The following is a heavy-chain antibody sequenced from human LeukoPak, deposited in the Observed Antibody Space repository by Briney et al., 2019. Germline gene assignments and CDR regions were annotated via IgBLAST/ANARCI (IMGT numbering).Heavy chain of an antibody. CDR3: ATRFGGWADAFDI. CDR1: GGSISSGSYY. D-gene: IGHD3-16*01. Sequence: SQTLSLTCTVSGGSISSGSYYWAWVRQHTGQGLEWIGYIHYSGHTYFNPSLRSRVILSLDTSQNQFSLKLNSVTAADTAVYYCATRFGGWADAFDIWGPGTMATVSS. CDR2: IHYSGHT. J-gene: IGHJ3*02. V-gene: IGHV4-31*03.